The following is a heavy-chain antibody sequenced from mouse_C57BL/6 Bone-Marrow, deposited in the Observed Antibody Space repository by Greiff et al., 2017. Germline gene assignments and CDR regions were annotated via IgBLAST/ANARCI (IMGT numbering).Heavy chain of an antibody. V-gene: IGHV10-1*01. CDR2: IRSKSNNYAT. D-gene: IGHD2-3*01. CDR1: GFSFNTYA. Sequence: EVKVVESGGGLVQPKGSLKLSCAASGFSFNTYAMNWVRQAPGKGLEWVARIRSKSNNYATYYADSVKDRFTISRDDSESMLYLQMNNLKTEDTAMYYCVGQDDGYYGNAMDYWGQGTSVTVSS. CDR3: VGQDDGYYGNAMDY. J-gene: IGHJ4*01.